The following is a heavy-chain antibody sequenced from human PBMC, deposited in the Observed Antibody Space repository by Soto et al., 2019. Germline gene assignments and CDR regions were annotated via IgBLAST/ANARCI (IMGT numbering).Heavy chain of an antibody. CDR1: GGTFRSYT. J-gene: IGHJ5*02. D-gene: IGHD3-10*01. V-gene: IGHV1-69*08. CDR3: EREGSYYGSGNDFSFDP. Sequence: QVQLVQSGAEVKTPGYSVKVSCKASGGTFRSYTISWVRQAPGQGLEWRGRIIPILGIANYAQKFQGRVTITADKSTSTAYMELSRLRSEDTALYYCEREGSYYGSGNDFSFDPWGQGPLVIVAS. CDR2: IIPILGIA.